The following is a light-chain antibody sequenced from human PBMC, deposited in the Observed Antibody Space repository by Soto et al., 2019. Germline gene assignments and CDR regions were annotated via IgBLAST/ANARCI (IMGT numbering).Light chain of an antibody. CDR1: QTISNS. Sequence: DIQMTQSPSSLSASVGDRVTITCRASQTISNSLNWYQQRPGKAPNLLIYASSSLQSGAPPRFSGSGSGTDFTLTINSLQPEDFATYYCKQTDSIPITFGQGTRLEIK. CDR3: KQTDSIPIT. J-gene: IGKJ5*01. V-gene: IGKV1-39*01. CDR2: ASS.